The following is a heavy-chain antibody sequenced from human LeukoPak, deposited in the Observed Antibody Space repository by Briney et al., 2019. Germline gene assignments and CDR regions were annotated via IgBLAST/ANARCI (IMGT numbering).Heavy chain of an antibody. CDR2: MNPNSGNT. V-gene: IGHV1-8*01. CDR3: ARFRRYCSSTSCLSPYYYGMDV. D-gene: IGHD2-2*01. CDR1: GYTFTSYD. Sequence: ASVKVSCKASGYTFTSYDINWVRQATGQGLEWMGWMNPNSGNTGYAQKFQGRVTMTRNTSISTAYMELSSLRSEDTAVYYCARFRRYCSSTSCLSPYYYGMDVWGQGTTVTVSS. J-gene: IGHJ6*02.